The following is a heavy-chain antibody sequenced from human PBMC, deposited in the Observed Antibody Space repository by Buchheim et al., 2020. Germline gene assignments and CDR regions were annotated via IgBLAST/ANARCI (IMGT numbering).Heavy chain of an antibody. Sequence: QVQLQQWGAGLLKPSETLSLTCAVYGGSFSGYYWSWIRQLPGKGLEWIGEINHSGSTNYNPSLKSRVTISVDTSKNQFSLKLSSVTAADTAVYYCARGLGADSSGYYGPFDYWGQGTL. V-gene: IGHV4-34*01. D-gene: IGHD3-22*01. CDR3: ARGLGADSSGYYGPFDY. J-gene: IGHJ4*02. CDR2: INHSGST. CDR1: GGSFSGYY.